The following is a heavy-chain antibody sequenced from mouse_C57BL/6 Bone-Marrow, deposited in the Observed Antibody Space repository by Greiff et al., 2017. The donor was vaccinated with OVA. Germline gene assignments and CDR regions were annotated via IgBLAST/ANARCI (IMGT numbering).Heavy chain of an antibody. J-gene: IGHJ3*01. CDR3: ASQDYGYDGFAY. CDR1: GYTFTSYW. D-gene: IGHD2-2*01. CDR2: INPSSGYT. V-gene: IGHV1-7*01. Sequence: QVQLQQSGAELAKPGASVKLSCKASGYTFTSYWMHWVKQRPGQGLEWIGYINPSSGYTKYNQKFKDKATLTADKSSSTAYMQLSSLTYEDSAVDYCASQDYGYDGFAYWGQGTLVTVSA.